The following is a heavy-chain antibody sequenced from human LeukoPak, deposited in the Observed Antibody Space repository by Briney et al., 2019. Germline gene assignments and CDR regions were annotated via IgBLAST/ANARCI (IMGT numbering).Heavy chain of an antibody. D-gene: IGHD3-16*01. V-gene: IGHV3-43D*04. J-gene: IGHJ6*03. Sequence: GGSLRLSCAASGFTFDDYAMHWVRQAPGNGLEWVSFISWDGGSTYYADSVKGRFTLSRDNSKNSLYLQMNSLRAEDTALYYCAKGGLYYYYYMDVWGKGTTVTVSS. CDR3: AKGGLYYYYYMDV. CDR1: GFTFDDYA. CDR2: ISWDGGST.